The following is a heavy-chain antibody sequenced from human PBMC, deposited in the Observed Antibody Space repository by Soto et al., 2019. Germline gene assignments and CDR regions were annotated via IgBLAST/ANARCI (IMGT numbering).Heavy chain of an antibody. D-gene: IGHD3-16*01. CDR3: ARDGEAPGLYLDY. CDR1: GFIFSNYW. Sequence: GGSLRLSCAASGFIFSNYWMNWVRQAPGKGLEWVASINQDGREKYYVDSVKGRFTISRDNAKNSLYLQLNSLRAEDTAVYYCARDGEAPGLYLDYWGQGALVTAPQ. J-gene: IGHJ4*02. V-gene: IGHV3-7*01. CDR2: INQDGREK.